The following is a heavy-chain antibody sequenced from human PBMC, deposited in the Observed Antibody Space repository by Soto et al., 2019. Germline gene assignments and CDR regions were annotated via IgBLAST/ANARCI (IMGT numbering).Heavy chain of an antibody. J-gene: IGHJ4*02. CDR2: IKGDEITT. CDR3: ARGLYGAYGQDF. CDR1: GFTFSNYW. V-gene: IGHV3-74*01. Sequence: EVQLVESGENLVQPGGSLRPSCAASGFTFSNYWIHWVRQAPGKGLVWVSRIKGDEITTNYADSVKGRFTISRDNAKNTVFLQMHSLRAEDTALYYSARGLYGAYGQDFWGQGILVTVSS. D-gene: IGHD4-17*01.